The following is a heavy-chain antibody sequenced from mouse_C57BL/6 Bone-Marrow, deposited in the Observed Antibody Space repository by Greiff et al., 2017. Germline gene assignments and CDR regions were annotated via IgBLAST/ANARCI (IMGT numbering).Heavy chain of an antibody. Sequence: QVQLQQPGAELVKPGASVKLSCKASGYTFTNYWMHWVKQRPGQGLEWIGMMHPNGGSSDYNEKFKSEATLSVDKSSRTAYMELSSLTSEDSAVYYCARSYDYDDYTMDDWGQGTSVTVSS. CDR1: GYTFTNYW. CDR2: MHPNGGSS. D-gene: IGHD2-4*01. J-gene: IGHJ4*01. V-gene: IGHV1-64*01. CDR3: ARSYDYDDYTMDD.